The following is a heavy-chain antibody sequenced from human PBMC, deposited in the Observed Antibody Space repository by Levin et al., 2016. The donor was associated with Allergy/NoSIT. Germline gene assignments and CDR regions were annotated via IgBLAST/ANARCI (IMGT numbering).Heavy chain of an antibody. V-gene: IGHV5-10-1*01. Sequence: GESLKISCKGSGYSFNNYWIGWVRQMPGKGLEWMGRIDPSDSFTKYSPSFQGHVTISADKSISTAYLQWSSLRASDAAMYYCARHSAVAGSYYFEYWGQGTLVTVSS. CDR1: GYSFNNYW. CDR3: ARHSAVAGSYYFEY. D-gene: IGHD6-19*01. J-gene: IGHJ4*02. CDR2: IDPSDSFT.